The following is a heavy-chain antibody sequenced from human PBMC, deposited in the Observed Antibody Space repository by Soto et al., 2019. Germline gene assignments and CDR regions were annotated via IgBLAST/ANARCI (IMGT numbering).Heavy chain of an antibody. D-gene: IGHD6-6*01. CDR2: IYYDGNT. CDR3: ARSTIATRLFMFPFDS. V-gene: IGHV4-39*01. J-gene: IGHJ4*02. CDR1: GDSITSSSYY. Sequence: QKQLQESGPGLVKPSETLSLTCTVSGDSITSSSYYLGWIRQSPGKGLECIASIYYDGNTYYNPFLKRRFTIYLATSKNQFSLRLTSVTAADTAVYYCARSTIATRLFMFPFDSWGQGTLVTVS.